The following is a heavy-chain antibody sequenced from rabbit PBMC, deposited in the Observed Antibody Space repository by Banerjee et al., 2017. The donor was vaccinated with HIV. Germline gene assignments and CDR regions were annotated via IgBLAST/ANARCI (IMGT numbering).Heavy chain of an antibody. D-gene: IGHD8-1*01. CDR3: ARDTASSFSSYGMDL. J-gene: IGHJ6*01. CDR2: VYNGDSGSRT. CDR1: GFSFSSGYD. V-gene: IGHV1S45*01. Sequence: QEQLEESGGDLVKPGASLTLTCTASGFSFSSGYDMCWVRQAPGKGLEWIACVYNGDSGSRTYYATWAKGRFTISKTSTTVTLQVTSLTAADTATYFCARDTASSFSSYGMDLWGQGTLVTVS.